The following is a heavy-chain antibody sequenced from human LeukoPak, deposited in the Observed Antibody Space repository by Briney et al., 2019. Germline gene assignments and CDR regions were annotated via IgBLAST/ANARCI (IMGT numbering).Heavy chain of an antibody. Sequence: GGSLRLSCAASGFTVSHNYMSRVRQAPGKGLEWVSVIYSGGSTNYADSVKGRFTISRDNSKNTLYLQMNSLRAEDTAVYYCAGDLSGPLDYWGQGTLVTVSS. D-gene: IGHD5-12*01. CDR3: AGDLSGPLDY. CDR1: GFTVSHNY. J-gene: IGHJ4*02. CDR2: IYSGGST. V-gene: IGHV3-66*01.